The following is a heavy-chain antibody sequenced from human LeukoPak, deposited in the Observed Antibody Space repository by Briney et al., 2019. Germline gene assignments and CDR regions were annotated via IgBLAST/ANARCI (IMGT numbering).Heavy chain of an antibody. V-gene: IGHV4-59*01. CDR3: ARPSGYYDSSGYYYPAAFDN. J-gene: IGHJ3*02. CDR2: IYYSGST. D-gene: IGHD3-22*01. CDR1: GGSISSYY. Sequence: PSETLSLTCTVSGGSISSYYWSWIRQPPGKGLEWIGYIYYSGSTNYNPSLKSRVTISVDTSKNQFSLKLSSVTAADTAVYYCARPSGYYDSSGYYYPAAFDNWGQGTMVTVSS.